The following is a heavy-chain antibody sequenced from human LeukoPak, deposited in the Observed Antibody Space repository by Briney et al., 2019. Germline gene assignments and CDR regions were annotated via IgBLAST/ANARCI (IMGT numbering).Heavy chain of an antibody. J-gene: IGHJ4*02. D-gene: IGHD3-10*01. CDR3: ATATEFGEPIRGDNY. Sequence: SVKVSCKASGGTFSSYAISWVRQAPGQGLEWMGRIIPILGIANYAQKFQGRVTITADKSTSTAYMELSSLRSEDTAVYYCATATEFGEPIRGDNYWGQGTLVTVSS. V-gene: IGHV1-69*04. CDR1: GGTFSSYA. CDR2: IIPILGIA.